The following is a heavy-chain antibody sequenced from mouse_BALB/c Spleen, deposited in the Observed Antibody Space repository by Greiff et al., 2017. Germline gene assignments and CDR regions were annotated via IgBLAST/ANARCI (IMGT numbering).Heavy chain of an antibody. D-gene: IGHD1-2*01. CDR2: ISSGSSTI. J-gene: IGHJ4*01. Sequence: EVQLVESGGGLVQPGGSRKLSCAASGFTFSSFGMHWVRQAPEKGLEWVAYISSGSSTIYYADTVKGRFTISRDNPKNTLFLQMTSLRSEDTAMYYCARGGYYGYWAMDYWGQGTSVTVSS. CDR3: ARGGYYGYWAMDY. V-gene: IGHV5-17*02. CDR1: GFTFSSFG.